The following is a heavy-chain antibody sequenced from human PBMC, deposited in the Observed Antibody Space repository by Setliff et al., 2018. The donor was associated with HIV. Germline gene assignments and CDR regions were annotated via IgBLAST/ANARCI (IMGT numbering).Heavy chain of an antibody. D-gene: IGHD2-2*01. CDR1: GGSFNGYY. Sequence: SETLSLTCAVYGGSFNGYYWSWIRQPPGKGLEWIGEIIHTGSTNYNPSLKSRVTISVDTSKNQFSLRLSSVTAADTAVYYCARGRSCSSSSCYLVYYYYYGMDVWGHGSTVTV. CDR2: IIHTGST. J-gene: IGHJ6*02. V-gene: IGHV4-34*01. CDR3: ARGRSCSSSSCYLVYYYYYGMDV.